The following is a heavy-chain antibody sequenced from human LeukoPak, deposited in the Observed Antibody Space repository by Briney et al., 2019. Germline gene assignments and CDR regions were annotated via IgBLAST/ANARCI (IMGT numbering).Heavy chain of an antibody. Sequence: SETLSLTCAVYGGSFSGYYWSWIRQPPGKGLEWIGEINHSGSTNYNPSLKSRVTISVDTSKNQFSLKLSSVTAADTAVYYCARGREFLNYYGSGSYYPYFDYWGQGTLVTVSS. D-gene: IGHD3-10*01. CDR2: INHSGST. V-gene: IGHV4-34*01. CDR3: ARGREFLNYYGSGSYYPYFDY. J-gene: IGHJ4*02. CDR1: GGSFSGYY.